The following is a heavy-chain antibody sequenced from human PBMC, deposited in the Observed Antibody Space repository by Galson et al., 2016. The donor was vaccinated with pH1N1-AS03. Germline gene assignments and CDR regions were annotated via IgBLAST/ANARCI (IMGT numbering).Heavy chain of an antibody. D-gene: IGHD3-3*01. CDR2: VSYDGSNK. CDR1: GFTFSSYA. V-gene: IGHV3-30*01. J-gene: IGHJ6*02. CDR3: ARAAGRGFTGCGYYFYYGLDV. Sequence: SLRLSCAASGFTFSSYAMHWVRQAPGKGLEWVAVVSYDGSNKYYADSVKGRFTISRDNSKNTLYLQMNSLRAEDTAVYYCARAAGRGFTGCGYYFYYGLDVWGQGTTVTVSS.